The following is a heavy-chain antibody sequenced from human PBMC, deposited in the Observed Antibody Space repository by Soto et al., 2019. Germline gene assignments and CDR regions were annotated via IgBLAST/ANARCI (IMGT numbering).Heavy chain of an antibody. CDR3: ASSSRYLRGPYSF. Sequence: PGGSLRLSCAASGLTFSTYTMTWVRQAPGKGLEWVSSITGGGDSTYYADSVKGRFTISRDNSKSTLYLQMKSLRSDDTATYFCASSSRYLRGPYSFCGQGTLVTVSA. D-gene: IGHD2-15*01. V-gene: IGHV3-23*01. J-gene: IGHJ4*02. CDR2: ITGGGDST. CDR1: GLTFSTYT.